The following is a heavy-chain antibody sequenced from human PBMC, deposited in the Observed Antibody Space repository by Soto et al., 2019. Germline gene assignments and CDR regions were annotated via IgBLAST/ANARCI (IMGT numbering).Heavy chain of an antibody. CDR2: ISGSGGST. J-gene: IGHJ4*02. CDR1: GFTFSSYA. D-gene: IGHD6-19*01. Sequence: GGSLRLSCAASGFTFSSYALSWVRQAPGKGLEWVSAISGSGGSTYYADSVKGRFTISRDNSKNTLYLQMNSLRAEDTAVYYCANDLIVYGMGGWHNYDYWGQGALVTVSS. CDR3: ANDLIVYGMGGWHNYDY. V-gene: IGHV3-23*01.